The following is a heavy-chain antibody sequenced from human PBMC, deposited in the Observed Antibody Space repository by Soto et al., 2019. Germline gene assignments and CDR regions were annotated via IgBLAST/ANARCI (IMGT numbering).Heavy chain of an antibody. Sequence: QVRLRESGPQVVKPSATLSLNCNVSGGAFRSYFWSWIRQSPGKGLEWIGNIHSSGRSNYNPSFKSRVSMSTDPSKNQFSVRLTSVTPADTAVYYCARDDPFDPWGQGILVTV. CDR3: ARDDPFDP. CDR2: IHSSGRS. CDR1: GGAFRSYF. J-gene: IGHJ5*02. V-gene: IGHV4-59*01.